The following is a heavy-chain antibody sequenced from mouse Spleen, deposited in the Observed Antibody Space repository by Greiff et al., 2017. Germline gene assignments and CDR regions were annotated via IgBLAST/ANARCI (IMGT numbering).Heavy chain of an antibody. V-gene: IGHV5-9*04. D-gene: IGHD2-1*01. CDR3: ARPYGNSYFDY. CDR2: ISSGGGNT. J-gene: IGHJ2*01. CDR1: GFTFSSYA. Sequence: EVKVEESGGGLVKRGGSLKLSCAASGFTFSSYAMSWVRQTPEKRLEWVATISSGGGNTYYPDSVKGRFTISRDNAKNTLYLQMSSLKSEDTAMYYCARPYGNSYFDYWGQGTTLTVSS.